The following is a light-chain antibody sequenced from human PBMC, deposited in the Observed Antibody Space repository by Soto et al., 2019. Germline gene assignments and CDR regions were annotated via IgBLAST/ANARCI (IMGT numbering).Light chain of an antibody. J-gene: IGKJ4*01. V-gene: IGKV1-27*01. CDR1: QGISNY. Sequence: DIQITQSPSSLSASVGDSVTITCRARQGISNYLAWYQLIPGKVPKLLIYASSTLQSGVPSRFSGSGSGTDFTITISSLPPEEVATYYCLEYSRAPLTFGGGTKVEIK. CDR2: ASS. CDR3: LEYSRAPLT.